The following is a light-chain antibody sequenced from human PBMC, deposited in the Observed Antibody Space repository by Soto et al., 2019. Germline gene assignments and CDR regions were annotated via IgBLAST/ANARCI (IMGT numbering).Light chain of an antibody. CDR2: DND. J-gene: IGLJ3*02. V-gene: IGLV1-51*01. CDR1: SANIGNNY. Sequence: QSVLTQPPSVSAAPGQKVTISCSGSSANIGNNYVSWYHHVPGTAHKVVIYDNDQRPSGIPDRFSGSKSGTSATLGITGLQTGDEADYYCLTWDSSLSGAVFGGGTKVTVL. CDR3: LTWDSSLSGAV.